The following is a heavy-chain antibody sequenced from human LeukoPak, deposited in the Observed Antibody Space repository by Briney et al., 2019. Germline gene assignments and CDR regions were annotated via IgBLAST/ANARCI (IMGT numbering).Heavy chain of an antibody. J-gene: IGHJ4*02. CDR3: ARSIAAAPLLRP. Sequence: SETLSLTCTVSGGSISSGDYYWSWLRQPPGKVLEWIGYIYYSGSTYYNPSLKSRVTISVDTSKNQFSLKLSSVTAADTAVYYCARSIAAAPLLRPWGQGTLVTVSS. V-gene: IGHV4-30-4*01. CDR2: IYYSGST. CDR1: GGSISSGDYY. D-gene: IGHD6-13*01.